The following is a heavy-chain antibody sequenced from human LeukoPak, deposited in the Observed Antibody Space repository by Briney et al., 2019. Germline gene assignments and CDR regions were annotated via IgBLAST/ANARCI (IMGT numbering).Heavy chain of an antibody. V-gene: IGHV3-7*01. J-gene: IGHJ4*02. CDR1: GFTFRKHW. Sequence: GGSLRLSCAADGFTFRKHWMSGVRQAQGKGLECVAKINEDGNEKHYVDSVEGRFTISGDNTRNSPYLQMNSLRDDDTAVYYCARDYTGGWNDYWGQGTLVTVSS. CDR3: ARDYTGGWNDY. D-gene: IGHD7-27*01. CDR2: INEDGNEK.